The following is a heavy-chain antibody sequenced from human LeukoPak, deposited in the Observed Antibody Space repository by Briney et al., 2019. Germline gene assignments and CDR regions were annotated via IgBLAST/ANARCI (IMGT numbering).Heavy chain of an antibody. D-gene: IGHD2-15*01. CDR3: ARHLPKGYCSGGSCGWFDP. CDR1: GGSISSYY. V-gene: IGHV4-59*08. CDR2: IYYSGST. J-gene: IGHJ5*02. Sequence: PSETLSLTCTVSGGSISSYYWSWIRQPPGKGLEWIGYIYYSGSTNYNPSLKSRVTISVDTSKNQFSLKLSSVTAADTAVYYCARHLPKGYCSGGSCGWFDPWGQGTLVTVSS.